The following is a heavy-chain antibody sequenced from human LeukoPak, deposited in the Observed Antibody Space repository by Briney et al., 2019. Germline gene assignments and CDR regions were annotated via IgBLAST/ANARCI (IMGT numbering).Heavy chain of an antibody. CDR1: GGSISSGSYY. CDR2: IYTSGST. CDR3: ARDNGKSSGWYGVDY. J-gene: IGHJ4*02. D-gene: IGHD6-19*01. V-gene: IGHV4-61*02. Sequence: SETLSLTCTVSGGSISSGSYYWSWIRQPAGKGLGWIGRIYTSGSTNYNPSLKSRVTISVDTSKNQFSLKLSSVTAADTAVYYCARDNGKSSGWYGVDYWGQGTLVTVSS.